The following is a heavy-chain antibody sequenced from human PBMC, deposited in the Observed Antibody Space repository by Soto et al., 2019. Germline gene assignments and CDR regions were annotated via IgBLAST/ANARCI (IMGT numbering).Heavy chain of an antibody. D-gene: IGHD3-9*01. Sequence: GESLKISCSASGFTFSEYSMHWVRQAPGKGLQYVSTISSDGDITYYADSVKGRFTISRDNSKNTLYLQMDSLRPEDTAVYYCVKVSTFYDILTGYYSTNFFDPWGQGTLVTV. CDR3: VKVSTFYDILTGYYSTNFFDP. CDR1: GFTFSEYS. J-gene: IGHJ5*02. CDR2: ISSDGDIT. V-gene: IGHV3-64D*06.